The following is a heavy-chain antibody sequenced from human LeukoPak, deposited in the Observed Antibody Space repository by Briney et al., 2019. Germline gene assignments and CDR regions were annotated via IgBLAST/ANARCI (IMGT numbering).Heavy chain of an antibody. CDR3: ARDHVLYDILTGPKDYYYYYMDV. V-gene: IGHV3-48*03. CDR1: GFTFSSYE. Sequence: PGGSLRLSCAASGFTFSSYEMNWVRQAPGKGLEWVSGISPSGDITYYADSVKGRFTISRDNAKNSLYLQMNSLRAEDTAVYYCARDHVLYDILTGPKDYYYYYMDVWGKGTTVTISS. CDR2: ISPSGDIT. J-gene: IGHJ6*03. D-gene: IGHD3-9*01.